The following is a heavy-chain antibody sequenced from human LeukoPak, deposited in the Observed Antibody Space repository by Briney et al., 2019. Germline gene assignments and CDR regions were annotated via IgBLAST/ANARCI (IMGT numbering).Heavy chain of an antibody. CDR1: GGSITSRSYY. CDR2: MYYSGNT. D-gene: IGHD2-8*01. J-gene: IGHJ4*02. V-gene: IGHV4-39*01. Sequence: SETLSLTCTGSGGSITSRSYYWGWIRQPPGKGLEWIATMYYSGNTYYNPSLKSRVTISVDTSKNQFSLKLISVTAADTAVYYCARIRGTYGDFVYWGQGTLVTVSS. CDR3: ARIRGTYGDFVY.